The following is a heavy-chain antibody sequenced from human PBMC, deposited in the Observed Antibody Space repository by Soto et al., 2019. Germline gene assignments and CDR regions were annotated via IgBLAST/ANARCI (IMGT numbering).Heavy chain of an antibody. CDR2: IYWDDDK. D-gene: IGHD3-22*01. Sequence: QITLKESGPTLVKPTQTLTLTCTFSGFSLSTSGVGVGWIRQPPGKALEWLALIYWDDDKRYSPSLKSRLTITKXXAXNXXVLTMTNMDPVDTATYYCAHLYYYDSSGYYYYFDYWGQGTLVTVSS. V-gene: IGHV2-5*02. CDR3: AHLYYYDSSGYYYYFDY. J-gene: IGHJ4*02. CDR1: GFSLSTSGVG.